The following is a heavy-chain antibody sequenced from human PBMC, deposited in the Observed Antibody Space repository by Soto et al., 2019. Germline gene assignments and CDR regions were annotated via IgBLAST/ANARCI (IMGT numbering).Heavy chain of an antibody. CDR3: ARDSPPPYYYDSSGYIDY. J-gene: IGHJ4*02. CDR2: ISSSSSTI. D-gene: IGHD3-22*01. V-gene: IGHV3-48*01. Sequence: GGSLRLSCAASGFTFSSYSMNWVRQAPGKGLEWVSYISSSSSTIYYADSVKGRFTISRDNAKNSLYLQMNSLRAEDTAVYYCARDSPPPYYYDSSGYIDYWGQGTLVTVSS. CDR1: GFTFSSYS.